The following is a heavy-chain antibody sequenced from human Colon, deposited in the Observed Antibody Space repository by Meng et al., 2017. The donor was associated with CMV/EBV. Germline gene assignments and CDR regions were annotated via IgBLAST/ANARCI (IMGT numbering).Heavy chain of an antibody. Sequence: GSLKISCAASGFTFTQYPMNWVRQAPGKGLEWVSSISYTGSYIDYADSVKGRFTISRDNANNSLYLQMNSLRVEDTAVYYCARAPIAARQGYFDFWGQGALVTVSS. CDR3: ARAPIAARQGYFDF. CDR2: ISYTGSYI. D-gene: IGHD6-6*01. CDR1: GFTFTQYP. V-gene: IGHV3-21*01. J-gene: IGHJ4*02.